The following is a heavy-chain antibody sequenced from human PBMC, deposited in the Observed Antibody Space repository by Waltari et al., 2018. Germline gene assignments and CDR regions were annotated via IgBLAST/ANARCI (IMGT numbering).Heavy chain of an antibody. J-gene: IGHJ4*02. CDR3: ARQANYYYDSSGYSYFDY. CDR2: IIPIFGTA. D-gene: IGHD3-22*01. CDR1: GVTFISYA. V-gene: IGHV1-69*12. Sequence: QVQLVQSGAEVKKPGSSVKVSCTSSGVTFISYAIGWVRQAPSQGHEWMGGIIPIFGTANYAQKFQGRVTITADESTSTAYMELSSLRSEDTAVYYCARQANYYYDSSGYSYFDYWGQGTLVTVSS.